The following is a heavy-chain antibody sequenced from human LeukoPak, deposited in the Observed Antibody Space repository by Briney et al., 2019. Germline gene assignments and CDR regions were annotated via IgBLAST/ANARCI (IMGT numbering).Heavy chain of an antibody. V-gene: IGHV4-39*07. J-gene: IGHJ4*02. D-gene: IGHD6-19*01. Sequence: PSETLSLICTVSGGSISSSSYYWGWIRQPPGKGLEWIGSIYYSGSTYYNPSLKSRVTISVDTSKNQFSLKLSSVTAADTAVYYCARLSSIAVAVNYFDYWGQGTLVTVSS. CDR3: ARLSSIAVAVNYFDY. CDR2: IYYSGST. CDR1: GGSISSSSYY.